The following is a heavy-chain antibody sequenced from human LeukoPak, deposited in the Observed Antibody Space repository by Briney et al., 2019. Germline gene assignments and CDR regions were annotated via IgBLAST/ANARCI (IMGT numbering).Heavy chain of an antibody. J-gene: IGHJ6*03. Sequence: ASVKVSCKASGGTFSSYAISWVRQAPGQGLEWIGGIIPIFGTANYAQKFQGRVTITADKSTSTAYMELSSLRSEDTAVYYCARGSYYYDSSGYPGAYYYYYYMDVWGKGTTVTVSS. CDR2: IIPIFGTA. CDR1: GGTFSSYA. CDR3: ARGSYYYDSSGYPGAYYYYYYMDV. V-gene: IGHV1-69*06. D-gene: IGHD3-22*01.